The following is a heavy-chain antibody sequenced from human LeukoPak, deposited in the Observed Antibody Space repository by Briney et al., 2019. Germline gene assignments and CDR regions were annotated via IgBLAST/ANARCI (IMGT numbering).Heavy chain of an antibody. CDR3: AYSGSYLAPLDY. CDR2: IYSGGST. V-gene: IGHV3-53*01. D-gene: IGHD1-26*01. J-gene: IGHJ4*02. CDR1: GFTVSSNY. Sequence: PGGSLRLSCAASGFTVSSNYMSWVRQAPGKGLEWVSVIYSGGSTYYADSVKGRFTISRDNSKNTLYLQMNSLSAEDTAVYYCAYSGSYLAPLDYWGQGTLVTVSS.